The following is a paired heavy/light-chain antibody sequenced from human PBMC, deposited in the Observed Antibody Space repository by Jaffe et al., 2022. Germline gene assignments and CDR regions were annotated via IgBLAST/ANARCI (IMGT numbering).Light chain of an antibody. J-gene: IGLJ1*01. Sequence: QSVLTQPPSVSAAPGQKVTISCSGSNSNIGNHYISWYQQLPGTAPKLLIYENNKRPSGIPDRFSGSKSGTSATLGITGLQTGDEADYYCGTWDSSLNAYVFGTGTKVTVL. CDR1: NSNIGNHY. V-gene: IGLV1-51*02. CDR2: ENN. CDR3: GTWDSSLNAYV.
Heavy chain of an antibody. CDR3: AKGTGINHYHWFDP. D-gene: IGHD1-20*01. V-gene: IGHV3-23*01. CDR2: IRDSGGST. CDR1: GFTFSSYA. Sequence: EVQLLESGGGLVQPGGSLRLSCAASGFTFSSYAMIWVRQAPGKGLEWVSGIRDSGGSTYYADSVKGRFTISRDNSKNTLYLQMSSLRADDTAVYYCAKGTGINHYHWFDPWGQGTLVTVSS. J-gene: IGHJ5*02.